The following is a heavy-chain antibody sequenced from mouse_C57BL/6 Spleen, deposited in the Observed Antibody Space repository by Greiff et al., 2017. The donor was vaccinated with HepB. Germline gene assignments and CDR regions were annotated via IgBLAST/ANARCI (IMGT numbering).Heavy chain of an antibody. Sequence: DVKLVESGGGLVKPGGSLKLSCAASGFTFSDYGMHWVRQAPEKGLEWVAYISSGSSTIYYADTVKGRFTISRDNAKNTLFLQMTSLRSEDTAMYYCARAWLLREDNYYAMDYWGQGTSVTVSS. V-gene: IGHV5-17*01. CDR1: GFTFSDYG. CDR3: ARAWLLREDNYYAMDY. D-gene: IGHD2-3*01. CDR2: ISSGSSTI. J-gene: IGHJ4*01.